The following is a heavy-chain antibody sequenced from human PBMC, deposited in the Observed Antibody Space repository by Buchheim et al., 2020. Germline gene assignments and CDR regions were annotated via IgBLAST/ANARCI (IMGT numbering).Heavy chain of an antibody. J-gene: IGHJ5*02. CDR2: ISGSGGST. V-gene: IGHV3-23*01. CDR1: GFTFSSYA. D-gene: IGHD3-10*01. CDR3: AKHDYYGSGSYYNIPHNWFDP. Sequence: EVQLLESGGGLVQPGGSLRLSCAASGFTFSSYAMSWVRQAPGKGLEWVSAISGSGGSTYYADSVKGRFTISRDNSKNTLYLQMNSLSAEDTAVYYCAKHDYYGSGSYYNIPHNWFDPWGQGTL.